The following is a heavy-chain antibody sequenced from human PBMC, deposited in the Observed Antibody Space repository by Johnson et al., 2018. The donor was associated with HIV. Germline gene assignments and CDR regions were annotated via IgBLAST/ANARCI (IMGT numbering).Heavy chain of an antibody. CDR2: ISYYGRNK. D-gene: IGHD6-19*01. V-gene: IGHV3-30*18. J-gene: IGHJ3*02. CDR3: AKDRGSGWPSPDAFDI. Sequence: QVQLVESGGGVVQPGRSLKLSCAASGFTFSGFGLHWVRQAPGKGLEWVASISYYGRNKYYADSVKGRFTISRDNSKNTLYLQMNSLRAEDTAVYYCAKDRGSGWPSPDAFDIWGQGTMVTVSS. CDR1: GFTFSGFG.